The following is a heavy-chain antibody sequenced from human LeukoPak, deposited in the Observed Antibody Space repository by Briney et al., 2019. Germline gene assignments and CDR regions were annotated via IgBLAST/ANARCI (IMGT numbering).Heavy chain of an antibody. CDR1: GFTFSSYG. CDR2: ISGSGGST. CDR3: AKDLKGTMAYGY. D-gene: IGHD3-10*01. J-gene: IGHJ4*02. Sequence: GGSLRLSCAASGFTFSSYGMHWVRQAPGKGLEWVSAISGSGGSTYYADSVKGRFTISRDNSKNTLYLQMNSLRAEDTAVYYCAKDLKGTMAYGYWGQGTLVTVSS. V-gene: IGHV3-23*01.